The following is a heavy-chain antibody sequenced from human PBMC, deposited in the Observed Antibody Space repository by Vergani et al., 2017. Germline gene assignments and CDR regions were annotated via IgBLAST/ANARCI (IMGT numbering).Heavy chain of an antibody. J-gene: IGHJ5*01. CDR3: ARARCIETCYMSNGRDS. D-gene: IGHD2-8*01. CDR2: IKSDGSIT. Sequence: DVHLAESGGGFFQPGGSLRLSCSASGFSFNSYWMHWVRQVPGKGLLWVSRIKSDGSITAYADSVKGRFTIARDNAQNTLYLQMNSLRVEDTGVYYCARARCIETCYMSNGRDSWGQGTLVTVSS. V-gene: IGHV3-74*03. CDR1: GFSFNSYW.